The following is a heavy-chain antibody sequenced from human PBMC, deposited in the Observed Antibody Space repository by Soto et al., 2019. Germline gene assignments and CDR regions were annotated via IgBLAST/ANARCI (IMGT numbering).Heavy chain of an antibody. CDR1: GGSISNSRYY. Sequence: SETLSLTCTVSGGSISNSRYYWDWIRQPPGKGLEWIGSIYHTGNTYYNPSLRSRVTISVDTSKNQFSLKLTSVTAADTAVYYCARDYYDSSDYTTNWFDPWGQGTLVTVSS. CDR3: ARDYYDSSDYTTNWFDP. V-gene: IGHV4-39*01. J-gene: IGHJ5*02. D-gene: IGHD3-22*01. CDR2: IYHTGNT.